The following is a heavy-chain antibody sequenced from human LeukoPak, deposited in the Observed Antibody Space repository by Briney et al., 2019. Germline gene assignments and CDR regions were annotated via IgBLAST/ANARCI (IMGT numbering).Heavy chain of an antibody. CDR2: IRYDGSNT. V-gene: IGHV3-30*02. CDR3: AKGWEAYCGSDCFSAFDH. Sequence: PGGSLRLSCVVSEFTFSSYGMHWVCQAPGKGLEWVAFIRYDGSNTYYADSVKGRFTISRDNAKDLLYLQMNSLRVEDTATYYCAKGWEAYCGSDCFSAFDHWGQGTLVTVSS. D-gene: IGHD2-21*01. CDR1: EFTFSSYG. J-gene: IGHJ4*02.